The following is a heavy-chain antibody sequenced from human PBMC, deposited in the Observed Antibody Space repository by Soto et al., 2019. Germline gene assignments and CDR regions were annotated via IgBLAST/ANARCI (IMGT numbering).Heavy chain of an antibody. J-gene: IGHJ4*02. Sequence: SETLSLTCAVYGGSFSGYYWSWIRQPPGKGLEWIGEINHSGSTNYNPSLKSRVTISVDTSKNQFSLKLSSVTAADTAVYYCARGIAAGTTYFDYWGQGTLVTVSS. V-gene: IGHV4-34*01. D-gene: IGHD1-7*01. CDR2: INHSGST. CDR1: GGSFSGYY. CDR3: ARGIAAGTTYFDY.